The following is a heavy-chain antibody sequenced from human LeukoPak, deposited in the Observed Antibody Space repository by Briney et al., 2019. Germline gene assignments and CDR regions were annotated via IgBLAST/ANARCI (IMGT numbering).Heavy chain of an antibody. CDR1: GFTFTGYY. J-gene: IGHJ5*02. CDR3: ASCGLWFGEPTRDWFDP. D-gene: IGHD3-10*01. V-gene: IGHV1-2*02. CDR2: INPNSGGT. Sequence: GASVKLSCTASGFTFTGYYMHWVRQAPGQGLEWMAWINPNSGGTNYAQTFQGRVTMTRDTSISTAYMELSSLRSDDTAVYYCASCGLWFGEPTRDWFDPWGQGTLVTVSS.